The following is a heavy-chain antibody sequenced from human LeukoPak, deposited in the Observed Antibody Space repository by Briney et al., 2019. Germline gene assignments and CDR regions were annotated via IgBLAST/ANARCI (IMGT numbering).Heavy chain of an antibody. Sequence: GESLKISCKASGYSFTSNWIGWVRQMPGKGLEWMGIIYPGDSDTKYSPSFQGQVTISADKSISTAYLQWSSLKPSDTAMYYGARLELSLRNWFDPWGQGTLVTVSS. D-gene: IGHD3-16*02. J-gene: IGHJ5*02. CDR1: GYSFTSNW. V-gene: IGHV5-51*01. CDR2: IYPGDSDT. CDR3: ARLELSLRNWFDP.